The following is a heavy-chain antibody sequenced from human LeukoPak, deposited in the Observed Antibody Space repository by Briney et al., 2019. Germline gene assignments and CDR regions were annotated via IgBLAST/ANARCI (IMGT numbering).Heavy chain of an antibody. CDR2: IRYDGSNK. D-gene: IGHD6-19*01. Sequence: TGGSLRLSCAASGFTFSSYGMHWVRQAPGKGLEWVAFIRYDGSNKYYAGSVKGRFTISRDNSRNTLYLQMNSLRAEDTAVYYCAKPGYSSGWWDYWGQGTLVTVSS. V-gene: IGHV3-30*02. CDR1: GFTFSSYG. J-gene: IGHJ4*02. CDR3: AKPGYSSGWWDY.